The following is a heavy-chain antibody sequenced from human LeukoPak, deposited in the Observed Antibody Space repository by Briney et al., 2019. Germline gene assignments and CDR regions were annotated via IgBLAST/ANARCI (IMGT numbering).Heavy chain of an antibody. CDR1: GFTFSSYA. CDR2: ISGTTGRT. CDR3: DGADY. D-gene: IGHD5-24*01. Sequence: GGSLRLSCAASGFTFSSYAMNWARQAPGKGLEWVSTISGTTGRTHYADSVRGRFTISRDNSKNTLYLQMNSLRAEDTAVYYCDGADYWGQATLVTVS. V-gene: IGHV3-23*01. J-gene: IGHJ4*02.